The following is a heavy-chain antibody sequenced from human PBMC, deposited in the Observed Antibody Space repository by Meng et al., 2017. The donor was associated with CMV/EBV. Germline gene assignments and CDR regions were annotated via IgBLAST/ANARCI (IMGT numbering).Heavy chain of an antibody. D-gene: IGHD2-8*01. CDR3: ASLYGLYTAAHKRVHDY. CDR2: ISSSGSTI. J-gene: IGHJ4*02. Sequence: GESQKISCAASGFTFSSYEMNWVRQAPGKGLEWVSYISSSGSTIYYADSVKGRFTISRDNAKNSLYLQMNSLRAEDTAVYYCASLYGLYTAAHKRVHDYWGQGTLVTVSS. V-gene: IGHV3-48*03. CDR1: GFTFSSYE.